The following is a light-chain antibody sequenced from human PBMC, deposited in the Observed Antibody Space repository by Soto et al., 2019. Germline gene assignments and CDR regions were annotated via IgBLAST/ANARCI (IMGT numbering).Light chain of an antibody. CDR3: QQYNNWPLT. V-gene: IGKV3D-15*01. J-gene: IGKJ5*01. CDR2: GAS. CDR1: ESVTNY. Sequence: EIVLTQSPATLSLSPGERGTLSCRTSESVTNYLAWYQQKPGQAPRLLISGASTRATGVPARFSGSGSGTEFTLTITSLQSEDFAVYCCQQYNNWPLTFGPGTRLEIK.